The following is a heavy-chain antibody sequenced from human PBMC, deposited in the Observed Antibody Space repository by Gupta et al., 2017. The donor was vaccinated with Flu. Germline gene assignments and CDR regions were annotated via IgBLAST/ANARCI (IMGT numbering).Heavy chain of an antibody. CDR2: IMMKIEGEAT. D-gene: IGHD1-26*01. CDR3: TAGLGTTDSDS. V-gene: IGHV3-15*01. CDR1: AFTFNTAW. Sequence: EVQLVHSGGGLVKPGGSIRIPCAASAFTFNTAWMTWVRQAPGRGLEWVGRIMMKIEGEATDYAAPVKGRFTISRDDAKNMVYLQMNRLKTEDSAVYYCTAGLGTTDSDSWGQGTLVTVSS. J-gene: IGHJ4*02.